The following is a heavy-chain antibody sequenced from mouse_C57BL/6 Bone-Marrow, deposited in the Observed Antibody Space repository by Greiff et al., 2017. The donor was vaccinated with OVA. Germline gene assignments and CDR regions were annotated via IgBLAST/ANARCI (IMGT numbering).Heavy chain of an antibody. CDR1: GFTFSSYA. J-gene: IGHJ3*01. Sequence: EVQVVESGAGLVKPGGSLKLSCAASGFTFSSYAMSWVRQTPEKRLEWVAYISSGGDYIYYADTVKGRFTISRDNARNTLYLQMSSLKSEDTAMYYCTRGGDGYYRFAYWGQGTLVTVSA. CDR3: TRGGDGYYRFAY. CDR2: ISSGGDYI. V-gene: IGHV5-9-1*02. D-gene: IGHD2-3*01.